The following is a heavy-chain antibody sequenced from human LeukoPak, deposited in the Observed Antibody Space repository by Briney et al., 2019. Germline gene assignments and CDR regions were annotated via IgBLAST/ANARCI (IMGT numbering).Heavy chain of an antibody. CDR1: GGSINSGSYY. CDR3: ARFVDYYYYMDV. Sequence: SETLSLTCTVSGGSINSGSYYWSWIRQPAGKGLEWIGRIYTSGSTKYNPSLKSRVTISVDTSKNQFSLKLSSVTAADTAVYYCARFVDYYYYMDVWGKGTTVTISS. V-gene: IGHV4-61*02. J-gene: IGHJ6*03. CDR2: IYTSGST.